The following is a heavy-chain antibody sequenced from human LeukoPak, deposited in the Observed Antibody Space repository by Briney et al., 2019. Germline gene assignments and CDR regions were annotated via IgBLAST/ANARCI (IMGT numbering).Heavy chain of an antibody. CDR2: IKSDGSTT. D-gene: IGHD7-27*01. J-gene: IGHJ5*02. Sequence: GGSLRLSCAASGFTFGNYWMHWVRQAPGKGLVWVSRIKSDGSTTSYAESVKGRFTISRDNAKNTLYLQMNSLRADDTAVYYCARDGESTESWTWFDPWGQGTLVTVSS. CDR1: GFTFGNYW. CDR3: ARDGESTESWTWFDP. V-gene: IGHV3-74*01.